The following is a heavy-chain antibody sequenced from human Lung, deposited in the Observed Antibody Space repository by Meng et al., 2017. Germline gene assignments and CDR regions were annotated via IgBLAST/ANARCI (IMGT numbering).Heavy chain of an antibody. D-gene: IGHD6-19*01. CDR1: GDSVSSNSAA. J-gene: IGHJ5*02. CDR2: TYYRSKWYN. Sequence: QVHLQHSGPGLIKPSQTLSLTCAISGDSVSSNSAAWNWIRQSPSRGLEWLGRTYYRSKWYNGYAVSVRSRITINPDTSKNQFSPQLNTLTPEETAVYYCARSQQWLDPWCQGTLVTVSS. V-gene: IGHV6-1*01. CDR3: ARSQQWLDP.